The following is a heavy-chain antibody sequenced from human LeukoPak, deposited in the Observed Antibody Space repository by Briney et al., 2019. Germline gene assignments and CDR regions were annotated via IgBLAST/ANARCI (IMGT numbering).Heavy chain of an antibody. Sequence: ASVTVSCKASGYTFTGYYMHWVRQAPGQGLEWMGRINPNSGGTNYAQKFQGRVTMTRDTSISTAYMELSRLRSDDTAVYYCARVGRISTEYFQHWGQGTLVTVSS. J-gene: IGHJ1*01. CDR2: INPNSGGT. CDR3: ARVGRISTEYFQH. D-gene: IGHD2-15*01. CDR1: GYTFTGYY. V-gene: IGHV1-2*06.